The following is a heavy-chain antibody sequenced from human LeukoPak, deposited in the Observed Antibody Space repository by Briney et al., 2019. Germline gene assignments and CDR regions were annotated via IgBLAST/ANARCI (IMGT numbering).Heavy chain of an antibody. V-gene: IGHV3-30*03. CDR2: ISYDGSNK. J-gene: IGHJ4*02. CDR1: GFTFSSYG. Sequence: PGGSLRLSCAASGFTFSSYGMHWVRQAPGKGLEWVAVISYDGSNKYYADSVKGRFTISRDNSKNTLYLQMNSLRAEDTAVYYCTRPVYSSSGDSWGRGTPVTVSS. CDR3: TRPVYSSSGDS. D-gene: IGHD6-6*01.